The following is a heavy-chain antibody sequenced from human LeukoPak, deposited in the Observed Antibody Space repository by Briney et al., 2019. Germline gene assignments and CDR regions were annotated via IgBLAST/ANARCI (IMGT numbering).Heavy chain of an antibody. CDR2: IYYSGST. D-gene: IGHD3-22*01. CDR3: ARSREGYYYDSSGPDAFDI. J-gene: IGHJ3*02. V-gene: IGHV4-39*01. CDR1: GGSISSSSYY. Sequence: PSETLSLTCTVSGGSISSSSYYWGWIRQPPGKGLEWIGSIYYSGSTYYNPSLKSRVTISVDTSKNQFSLKLSSVTAADTAVYYCARSREGYYYDSSGPDAFDIWGQGTMVTVSS.